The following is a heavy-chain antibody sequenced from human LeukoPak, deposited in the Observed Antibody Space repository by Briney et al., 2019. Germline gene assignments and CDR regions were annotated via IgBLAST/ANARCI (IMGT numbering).Heavy chain of an antibody. CDR3: AKGMKYNWNYPYDY. V-gene: IGHV3-23*01. CDR2: ISGSGSNT. J-gene: IGHJ4*02. D-gene: IGHD1-7*01. CDR1: GFTFSSYA. Sequence: GGALRLSCAASGFTFSSYAMSWVRQAPGKGLEWVSTISGSGSNTYYADSVKGRFTISRDISKNTLYLQVTSLRAEDTDVYYCAKGMKYNWNYPYDYWGQGTLVTVSS.